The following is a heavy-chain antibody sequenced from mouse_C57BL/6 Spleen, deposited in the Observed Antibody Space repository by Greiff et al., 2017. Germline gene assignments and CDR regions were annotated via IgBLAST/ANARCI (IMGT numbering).Heavy chain of an antibody. CDR3: AREGYDYDGFAY. Sequence: QVQLQQPGAELVRPGSSVKLSCKASGYTFTSYWMHWVKQRPIQGLEWIGNFDPSDSETHYNQKFKDKATLTVDKSSSTAYMQLSSLTSEDSAVYYCAREGYDYDGFAYWGQGTLVTVSA. CDR2: FDPSDSET. CDR1: GYTFTSYW. D-gene: IGHD2-4*01. J-gene: IGHJ3*01. V-gene: IGHV1-52*01.